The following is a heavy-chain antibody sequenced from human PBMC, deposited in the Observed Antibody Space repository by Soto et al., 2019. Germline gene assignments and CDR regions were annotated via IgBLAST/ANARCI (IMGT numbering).Heavy chain of an antibody. J-gene: IGHJ3*02. Sequence: QVQLVQSGAEVRKPGASVKVSCKASGYTFTNYYIHWVRQAPGQGLEWMGMINPRGGGTTYTQRFQGRVTMTRDTSTSTVYMELSSLRPEDTAVYYCARDSGDYYDDSNRPYNAFDKLGQGTLVTVSS. D-gene: IGHD3-22*01. V-gene: IGHV1-46*03. CDR2: INPRGGGT. CDR3: ARDSGDYYDDSNRPYNAFDK. CDR1: GYTFTNYY.